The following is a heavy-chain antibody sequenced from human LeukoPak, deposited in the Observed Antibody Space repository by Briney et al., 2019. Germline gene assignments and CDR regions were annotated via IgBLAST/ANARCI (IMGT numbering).Heavy chain of an antibody. CDR2: IYYSGST. D-gene: IGHD5-24*01. V-gene: IGHV4-39*07. CDR1: GGSISSSSHY. Sequence: SETLSLTCTVSGGSISSSSHYWGWIRQPPGKGLEWIGTIYYSGSTYYSGSTYYNPSLKSRVTISVDTSKNQFSLKLSSVTAADTAVYFCARYASDGWRFDYWGQGTLVTVSS. CDR3: ARYASDGWRFDY. J-gene: IGHJ4*02.